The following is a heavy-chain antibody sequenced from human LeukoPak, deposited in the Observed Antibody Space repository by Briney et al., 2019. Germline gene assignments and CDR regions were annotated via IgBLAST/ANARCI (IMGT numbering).Heavy chain of an antibody. D-gene: IGHD4/OR15-4a*01. CDR1: GFTFSNYA. J-gene: IGHJ5*02. CDR2: ILGSGLGA. V-gene: IGHV3-23*01. CDR3: GKGRADANLGWIDP. Sequence: GGSLRLSCVASGFTFSNYAMTWVRQAPGKGLEWISSILGSGLGAFYADSVRGRFTVSRDNSKNTMYLEVNSLRAEDSAVYCCGKGRADANLGWIDPWGQGTLVIVSS.